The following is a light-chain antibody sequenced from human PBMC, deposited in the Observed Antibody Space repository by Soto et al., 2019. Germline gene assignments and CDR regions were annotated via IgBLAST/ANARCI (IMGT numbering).Light chain of an antibody. CDR2: SVS. Sequence: SVLTQPRSVSGSPGGSVTISCTGTSSDVGGHNYVSWYQQYPGKAPRLLLSSVSKRPSGVPDRFSGSKSGNTASLTISGLQAEDEADYYCCSYAGSYTYVFGTGTKVTVL. CDR1: SSDVGGHNY. V-gene: IGLV2-11*01. J-gene: IGLJ1*01. CDR3: CSYAGSYTYV.